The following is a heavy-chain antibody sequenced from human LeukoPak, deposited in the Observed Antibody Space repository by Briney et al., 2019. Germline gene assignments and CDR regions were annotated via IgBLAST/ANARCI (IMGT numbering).Heavy chain of an antibody. CDR3: SREGGGFCPFGY. D-gene: IGHD3-10*01. CDR2: ISLTGET. V-gene: IGHV4-4*02. J-gene: IGHJ6*01. CDR1: GGSITSTNW. Sequence: SQTLSLTCAVAGGSITSTNWGRWVRQPPGQGLYRIGEISLTGETNYTSSLNCRVTMSIDESRNQLSLDLSSVTAADTAIFYCSREGGGFCPFGYWGQG.